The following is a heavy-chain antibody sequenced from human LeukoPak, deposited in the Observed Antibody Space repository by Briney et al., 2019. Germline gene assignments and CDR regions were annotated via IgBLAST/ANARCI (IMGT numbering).Heavy chain of an antibody. CDR1: GYSISNGYY. CDR2: IYQSVTT. D-gene: IGHD3/OR15-3a*01. Sequence: SETLSLTCAVSGYSISNGYYWGWIRQPPGKGLEWIGSIYQSVTTYYSPSLKSRVAISTDTPKNQYPLKLTSVTAADTAVYYCARGSNYYYSMDVWGKGTTVTVSS. CDR3: ARGSNYYYSMDV. V-gene: IGHV4-38-2*01. J-gene: IGHJ6*04.